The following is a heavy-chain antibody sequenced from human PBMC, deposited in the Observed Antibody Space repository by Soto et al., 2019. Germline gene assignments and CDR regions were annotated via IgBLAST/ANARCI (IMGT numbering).Heavy chain of an antibody. V-gene: IGHV4-59*01. D-gene: IGHD1-1*01. J-gene: IGHJ4*02. Sequence: SETLSLTCTVSGGSITPYFWSWIRQPPGKGLELIGYIYYSGSTNYNPSLKSRVTISVDTSKNQFSLKLSSVTAADTAVYYCARGLSRVATGMDFWGQGTLVT. CDR3: ARGLSRVATGMDF. CDR1: GGSITPYF. CDR2: IYYSGST.